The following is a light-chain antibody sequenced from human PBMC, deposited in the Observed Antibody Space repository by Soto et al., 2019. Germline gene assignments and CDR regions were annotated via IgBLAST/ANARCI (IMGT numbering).Light chain of an antibody. CDR1: QSISGW. Sequence: IQMTQSPSTLSASLGDRVTITCRASQSISGWLAWYQQKPGKAPKLLIYETTNLQSGVPSRFSGSRSATDFTLTISGLQPNYFATYYCQQYSAYPLNFGGGTKVEI. CDR2: ETT. J-gene: IGKJ4*01. CDR3: QQYSAYPLN. V-gene: IGKV1-5*03.